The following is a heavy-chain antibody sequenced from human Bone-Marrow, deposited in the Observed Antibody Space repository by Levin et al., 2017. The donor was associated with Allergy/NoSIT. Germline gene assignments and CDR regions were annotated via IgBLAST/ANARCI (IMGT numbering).Heavy chain of an antibody. Sequence: SGPTLVKPTQTLTLTCSVSGFSVTATGLGVGWFRQPPGKALEWLALIYWDDDQRYSPSLEHRLTITRDTSKNQVVLTLTDMDPVDTGPYYCEQETMTDAFHIWGQGTLVTVSS. D-gene: IGHD3-22*01. V-gene: IGHV2-5*02. CDR2: IYWDDDQ. CDR3: EQETMTDAFHI. CDR1: GFSVTATGLG. J-gene: IGHJ3*02.